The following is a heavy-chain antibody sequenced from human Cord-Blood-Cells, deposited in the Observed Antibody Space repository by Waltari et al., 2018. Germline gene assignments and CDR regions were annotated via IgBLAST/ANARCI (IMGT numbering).Heavy chain of an antibody. J-gene: IGHJ4*02. CDR1: GGTFRSYA. V-gene: IGHV1-69*01. CDR2: IIPIFGTA. Sequence: QVQLVQSGAEVKKPGSSVKVSCKASGGTFRSYAISWVRQAPGPGLEWMGGIIPIFGTANYAQKFQGRVTMTADESTSTAYMELSSLRSEDTAVYYCARDGGSGYDYDYWGQGTLVTVSS. CDR3: ARDGGSGYDYDY. D-gene: IGHD5-12*01.